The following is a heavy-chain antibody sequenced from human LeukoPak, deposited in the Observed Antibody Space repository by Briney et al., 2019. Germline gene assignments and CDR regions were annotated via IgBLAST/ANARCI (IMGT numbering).Heavy chain of an antibody. V-gene: IGHV4-38-2*02. D-gene: IGHD2-15*01. CDR1: GYSISSGYY. Sequence: SETLSLTCTVSGYSISSGYYWGWIRQPPGKGLEWMGSIYHSGSTYYNPSLKSRVTISVDTSKNQFSLKLSSVTAADTAVYYCARDLADGYCSGGSCYAPPVAWGQGTLVTVSS. CDR3: ARDLADGYCSGGSCYAPPVA. J-gene: IGHJ5*02. CDR2: IYHSGST.